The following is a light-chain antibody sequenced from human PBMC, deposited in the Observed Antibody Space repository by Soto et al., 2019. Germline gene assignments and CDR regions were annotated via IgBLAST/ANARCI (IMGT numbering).Light chain of an antibody. Sequence: DIVMTQSPDSLAVSLGERATINCKSSQSVFYSSSNKNYLSWYQQKPGQPPKLLIYWASTRESGVPDRFSGSGSGTDFTLTISSLQAEDVAVYYCQQYYSLPLTFGGGTKVEI. V-gene: IGKV4-1*01. CDR1: QSVFYSSSNKNY. CDR2: WAS. CDR3: QQYYSLPLT. J-gene: IGKJ4*01.